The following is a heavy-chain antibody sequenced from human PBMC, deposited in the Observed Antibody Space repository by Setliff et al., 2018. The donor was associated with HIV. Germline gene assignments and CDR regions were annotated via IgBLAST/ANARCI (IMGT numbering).Heavy chain of an antibody. CDR2: IIPIFGTA. J-gene: IGHJ6*03. CDR3: ARAHSGSYYYYYYMDV. Sequence: SVKVSCKISGYTLTEVSMHWVRQAPGQGLEWMGGIIPIFGTANYAQKFQGRVTITADESTSTAYMELSSLRSEDTAVYYCARAHSGSYYYYYYMDVWGKGTTVTVSS. D-gene: IGHD1-26*01. CDR1: GYTLTEVS. V-gene: IGHV1-69*13.